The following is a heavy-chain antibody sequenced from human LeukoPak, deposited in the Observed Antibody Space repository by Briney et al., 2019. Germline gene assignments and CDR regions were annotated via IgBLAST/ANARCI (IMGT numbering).Heavy chain of an antibody. Sequence: GGSLRLSCAASGFTFSSYGMNWVRQAPGKGLEWVSYISSSSGTIYYADSVKGRFTISRDNSKNTLYLQMNSLRAEDTAVYYCARGPAPTNYYDSSGYNYFDYWGQGTLVTVSS. D-gene: IGHD3-22*01. J-gene: IGHJ4*02. CDR1: GFTFSSYG. V-gene: IGHV3-48*01. CDR2: ISSSSGTI. CDR3: ARGPAPTNYYDSSGYNYFDY.